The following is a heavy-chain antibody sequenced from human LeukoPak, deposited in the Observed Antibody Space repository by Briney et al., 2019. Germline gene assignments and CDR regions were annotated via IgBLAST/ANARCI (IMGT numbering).Heavy chain of an antibody. D-gene: IGHD3-9*01. CDR3: ARQLRYFDWLIDY. CDR1: GYGFTSYW. J-gene: IGHJ4*02. V-gene: IGHV5-51*01. Sequence: GESLKISCKGSGYGFTSYWIGWVRQMPGKGLEWMGIIYPGDSDTRYSPSFQGQVTISADKSITTAYLQWSSLKASDTAMYYCARQLRYFDWLIDYWGLGTLVTVSS. CDR2: IYPGDSDT.